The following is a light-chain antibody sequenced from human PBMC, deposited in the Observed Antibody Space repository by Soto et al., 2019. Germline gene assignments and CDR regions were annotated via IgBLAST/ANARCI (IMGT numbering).Light chain of an antibody. V-gene: IGKV3-11*01. Sequence: EVVLTQSPATLSLSPWERATLSCRASQSVSSFLAWYQQKPGQPPRLLIYDASNWATGIPARFSGSGSGTDFTLTISSLEPEDFAVYYCQHRSSWPGAFGPGTKVDIK. CDR2: DAS. J-gene: IGKJ3*01. CDR3: QHRSSWPGA. CDR1: QSVSSF.